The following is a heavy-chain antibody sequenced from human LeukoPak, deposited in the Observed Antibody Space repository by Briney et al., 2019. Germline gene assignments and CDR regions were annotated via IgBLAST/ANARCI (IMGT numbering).Heavy chain of an antibody. CDR1: GYTFSSHA. CDR2: IIPIFGTP. Sequence: ASVKVSCKASGYTFSSHAISWVRQAPGQGLEWMGGIIPIFGTPNYAQKFQGRVTITADKSTTTAYMELSSLRSEDTAVYYCARYRVGASPGRDSFDIWAPGTMVTVSS. J-gene: IGHJ3*02. CDR3: ARYRVGASPGRDSFDI. V-gene: IGHV1-69*06. D-gene: IGHD1-26*01.